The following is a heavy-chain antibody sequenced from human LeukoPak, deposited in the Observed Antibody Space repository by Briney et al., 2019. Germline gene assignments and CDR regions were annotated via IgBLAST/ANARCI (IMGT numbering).Heavy chain of an antibody. CDR3: AGGIGGYSYDTHFDY. J-gene: IGHJ4*02. V-gene: IGHV4-59*11. CDR1: GGSISSHY. Sequence: SETLSLTCTVSGGSISSHYWSCIRQPPGKGLEWIGYIYYSGSTNYNTSLKSRVTISVDTPRNQFSLKLSAVDATATPVTYLAGGIGGYSYDTHFDYWGQGTLVTVSS. CDR2: IYYSGST. D-gene: IGHD5-18*01.